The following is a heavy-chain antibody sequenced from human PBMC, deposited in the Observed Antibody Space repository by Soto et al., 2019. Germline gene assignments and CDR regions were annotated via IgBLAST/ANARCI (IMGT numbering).Heavy chain of an antibody. J-gene: IGHJ6*02. CDR3: WRAGGRFYGMDV. Sequence: SETLSLTXAVSGGSISSTNWWSWVRQPPGKGLEWIGEIYFSGTTKFNRSLKSRISMLVDKSKNHFSLTLTSVTAADTAVYYCWRAGGRFYGMDVWGQGTTVTGSS. V-gene: IGHV4-4*02. CDR2: IYFSGTT. CDR1: GGSISSTNW.